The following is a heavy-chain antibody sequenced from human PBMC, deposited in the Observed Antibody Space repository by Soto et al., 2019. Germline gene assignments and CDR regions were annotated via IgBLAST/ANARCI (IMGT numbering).Heavy chain of an antibody. CDR2: ISHTGST. Sequence: QLQLQESGSGLVKPSQTLSLTCAVSGGSISSGGYSWSWIRQPPGKGLEWIGYISHTGSTYYTPSLKSRVNISVDRSKNQSSLKLSSVTAADTAVYYCARGGGFLGYWGQATLVTVSS. D-gene: IGHD1-26*01. CDR3: ARGGGFLGY. CDR1: GGSISSGGYS. V-gene: IGHV4-30-2*01. J-gene: IGHJ4*02.